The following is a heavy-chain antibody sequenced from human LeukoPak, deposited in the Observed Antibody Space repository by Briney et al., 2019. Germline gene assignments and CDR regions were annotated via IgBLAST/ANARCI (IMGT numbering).Heavy chain of an antibody. V-gene: IGHV3-23*01. CDR3: AKGESPLTYYYDSSGYYYVGNYYYMDV. Sequence: GGSLRLSCAASGFTFSSYAMSRVRQAPGKGLEWVSAISGSGGSTYYADSVKGRFTISRDNSKNTLYLQMNSLRAEDTAVYYCAKGESPLTYYYDSSGYYYVGNYYYMDVWGKGTTVTVSS. J-gene: IGHJ6*03. CDR1: GFTFSSYA. D-gene: IGHD3-22*01. CDR2: ISGSGGST.